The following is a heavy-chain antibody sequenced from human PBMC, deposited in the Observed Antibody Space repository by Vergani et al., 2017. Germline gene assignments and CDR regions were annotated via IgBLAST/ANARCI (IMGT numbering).Heavy chain of an antibody. CDR2: IQFDGSNQ. CDR3: AKHFRVWGIDY. Sequence: QVQLVESGGGVVQRGGSLRLSCATSGFTLSNYDMQWIRQGPGKGLEFVAFIQFDGSNQYYADSVKVRFTLSRDYSKSTLYLQMNSLRTDNTATYYCAKHFRVWGIDYWGQGTKVIVSS. CDR1: GFTLSNYD. D-gene: IGHD3-16*01. V-gene: IGHV3-30*02. J-gene: IGHJ4*02.